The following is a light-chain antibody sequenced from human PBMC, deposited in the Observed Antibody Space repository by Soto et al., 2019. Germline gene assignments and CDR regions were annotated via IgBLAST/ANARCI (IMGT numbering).Light chain of an antibody. CDR2: GAS. CDR3: QQYNNWPPVT. Sequence: EIVLTQSPGTLSLAPGERATLSCSASQSVSSSYLAWYRQKPGQAPRLLIYGASSRATGIPDRFSGSGSGTEFTLTISSLQSEDFAVYYCQQYNNWPPVTFGQGTKVDIK. V-gene: IGKV3-20*01. CDR1: QSVSSSY. J-gene: IGKJ1*01.